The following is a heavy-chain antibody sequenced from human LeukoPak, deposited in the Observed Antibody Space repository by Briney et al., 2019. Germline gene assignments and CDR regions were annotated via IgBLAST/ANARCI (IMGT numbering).Heavy chain of an antibody. CDR3: ARVGDGGSYYGPDY. CDR2: IYHSGST. V-gene: IGHV4-30-2*01. Sequence: SETLSLTCTVSGGSISSGGYYWSWIRQPPGKGLEWIGYIYHSGSTYYNPSLKSRVTISVDRSKNQFSLKLSSVTAADTAVYYCARVGDGGSYYGPDYWGQGTLVTVSS. J-gene: IGHJ4*02. D-gene: IGHD1-26*01. CDR1: GGSISSGGYY.